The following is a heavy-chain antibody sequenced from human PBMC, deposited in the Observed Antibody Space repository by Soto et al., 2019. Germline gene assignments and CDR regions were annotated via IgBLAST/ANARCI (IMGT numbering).Heavy chain of an antibody. J-gene: IGHJ3*02. CDR1: GFSLSTSGMC. CDR2: IDWDDDK. CDR3: ARSNRSSGPPGAFDI. Sequence: SGPTLVNPTQTLTLTCTFSGFSLSTSGMCVSWIRQPPGKALEWLALIDWDDDKYYSTSLKTRLTISKDTSKNQVVLTMTNMDPVDTATCYCARSNRSSGPPGAFDIWGQGTMVTVSS. D-gene: IGHD1-26*01. V-gene: IGHV2-70*01.